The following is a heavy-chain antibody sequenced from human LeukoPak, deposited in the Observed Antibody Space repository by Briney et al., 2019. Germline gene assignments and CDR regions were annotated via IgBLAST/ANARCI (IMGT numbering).Heavy chain of an antibody. D-gene: IGHD3-10*01. CDR1: GGSFSGYY. Sequence: SETLSLTCAVYGGSFSGYYWSWIRQPPGKGLEWMGEINHSGSTNYNPSLKSRVTISVDTSKNQFSLKLSSVTAADTAVYYCARVPRGPFDYWGQGTLVTVSS. CDR2: INHSGST. CDR3: ARVPRGPFDY. V-gene: IGHV4-34*01. J-gene: IGHJ4*02.